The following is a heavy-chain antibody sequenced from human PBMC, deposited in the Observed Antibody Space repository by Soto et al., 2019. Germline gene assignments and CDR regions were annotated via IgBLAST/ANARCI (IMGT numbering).Heavy chain of an antibody. CDR2: IIPIFGTA. D-gene: IGHD2-2*01. Sequence: SVKVSCKASGGTFSSYAISWVRQAPGQGLEWMGGIIPIFGTANYAQKFQGRVTITADESTSTAYMELSSLRSEDTAVYYCARDSYPYCSSTRCYSLPYYYYGMDVSGQGTTVTVS. CDR1: GGTFSSYA. J-gene: IGHJ6*02. CDR3: ARDSYPYCSSTRCYSLPYYYYGMDV. V-gene: IGHV1-69*13.